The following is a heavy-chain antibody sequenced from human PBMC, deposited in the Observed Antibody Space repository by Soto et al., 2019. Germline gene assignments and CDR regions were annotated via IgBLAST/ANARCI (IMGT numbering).Heavy chain of an antibody. CDR2: ISNSGTT. V-gene: IGHV4-31*03. D-gene: IGHD1-1*01. CDR3: ARDWAGTAAYYGLDV. Sequence: QVQLQESGPGLVKPSQTLSLTCTVSGGSISSDSYYWGWIRHLPGKGLEWIGYISNSGTTHYTPSLKSRVTISVDTSKNQFSLKLSSVTAADTAVYYCARDWAGTAAYYGLDVWGQGTTVTVSS. J-gene: IGHJ6*02. CDR1: GGSISSDSYY.